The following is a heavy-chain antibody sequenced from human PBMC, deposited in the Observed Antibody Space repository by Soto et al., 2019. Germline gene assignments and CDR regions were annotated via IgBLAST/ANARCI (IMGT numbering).Heavy chain of an antibody. Sequence: EVQLVESGGGLVQPGGSLRLSCVASGFTLSSYDMNWVRQAPGKGLEWVSDISSSGNVIFYADSVKGRFTISRDNAKKSLYLQMNSVRAGDTAVYYWARVGGDNYFDYWGQGTPVTVSS. CDR2: ISSSGNVI. V-gene: IGHV3-48*03. CDR3: ARVGGDNYFDY. J-gene: IGHJ4*02. CDR1: GFTLSSYD. D-gene: IGHD2-21*02.